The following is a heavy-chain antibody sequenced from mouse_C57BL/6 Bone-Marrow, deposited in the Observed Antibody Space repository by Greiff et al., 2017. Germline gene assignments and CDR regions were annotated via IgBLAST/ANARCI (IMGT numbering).Heavy chain of an antibody. CDR3: TRDARDY. J-gene: IGHJ4*01. Sequence: EVQRVESGEGLVKPGGSLKLSCAASGFTFSSYAMSWVRQTPEKRLEWVAYLSSGGDYIYYADTVKGRFTISRDHARNTLYLQMSILKSEDTAMYYCTRDARDYWGQGTSVTVSS. V-gene: IGHV5-9-1*02. CDR2: LSSGGDYI. CDR1: GFTFSSYA.